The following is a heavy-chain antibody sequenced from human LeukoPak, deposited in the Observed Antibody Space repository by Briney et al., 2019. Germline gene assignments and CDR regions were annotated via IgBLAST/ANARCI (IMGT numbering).Heavy chain of an antibody. Sequence: SGGSLRLSCAASGLTFSSYAMHWVRQAPGKGLEWGAVISYDGSNKYYADSVKCRFTISRDNSKNTLYLQMNSLRAEDTAVYYCARAGLGTGAFDYWGQGTLVTVSS. D-gene: IGHD7-27*01. CDR2: ISYDGSNK. V-gene: IGHV3-30*04. CDR3: ARAGLGTGAFDY. J-gene: IGHJ4*02. CDR1: GLTFSSYA.